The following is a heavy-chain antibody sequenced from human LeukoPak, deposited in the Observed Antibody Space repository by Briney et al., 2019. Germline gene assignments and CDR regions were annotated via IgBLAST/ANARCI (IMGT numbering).Heavy chain of an antibody. J-gene: IGHJ4*02. V-gene: IGHV3-9*01. CDR3: AKSTSGSYEGFGY. CDR1: GFTFDDYA. Sequence: GRSLRLSCAASGFTFDDYAMHWVRQAPGKGLEWVSGISWNSGSIDYADSVKGRFTISRDNAKNSLYLQMNSLRAEDTALYYCAKSTSGSYEGFGYWGQGTLVTVSS. CDR2: ISWNSGSI. D-gene: IGHD1-26*01.